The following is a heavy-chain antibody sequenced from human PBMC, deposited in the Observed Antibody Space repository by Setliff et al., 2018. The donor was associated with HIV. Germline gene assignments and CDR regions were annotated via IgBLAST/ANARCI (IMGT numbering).Heavy chain of an antibody. Sequence: PSETLSLTCAVSGASINSYYWNWVRQSPGKGLEWIGYYYYGGGTSYNPSLMSRVTISADTSKNQLSLNLRSVTAADTAMYYCARKERGGAFDIWGLGTMVTVSS. CDR1: GASINSYY. CDR2: YYYGGGT. V-gene: IGHV4-59*01. J-gene: IGHJ3*02. CDR3: ARKERGGAFDI.